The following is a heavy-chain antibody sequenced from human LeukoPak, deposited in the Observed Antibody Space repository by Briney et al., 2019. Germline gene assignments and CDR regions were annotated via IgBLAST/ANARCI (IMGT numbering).Heavy chain of an antibody. CDR3: AKDLAGGTGPWYFDL. CDR2: ISGSGGST. D-gene: IGHD1-1*01. Sequence: GGSLRLSCVAFDFTFSTHAMSWVRQAPGKGLEWVSTISGSGGSTYYADSVKGRFTISRDNSKNTLYLQMNSLRAEDTAVYYCAKDLAGGTGPWYFDLWGRGTLVTVSS. V-gene: IGHV3-23*01. J-gene: IGHJ2*01. CDR1: DFTFSTHA.